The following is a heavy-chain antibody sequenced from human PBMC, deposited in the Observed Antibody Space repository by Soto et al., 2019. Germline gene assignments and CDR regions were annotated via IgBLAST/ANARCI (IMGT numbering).Heavy chain of an antibody. CDR1: GGTISSYY. D-gene: IGHD6-13*01. V-gene: IGHV4-4*07. Sequence: SETLSLTXTVSGGTISSYYGSWIRQPAGKGLEWIGRIYTSGSTNYNPSLKSRVTMSVDTSKNQFSLKLSSVTAADTAVYYCARSVGSSWDPHYYYGMDVWGQGTTVTVS. CDR3: ARSVGSSWDPHYYYGMDV. J-gene: IGHJ6*02. CDR2: IYTSGST.